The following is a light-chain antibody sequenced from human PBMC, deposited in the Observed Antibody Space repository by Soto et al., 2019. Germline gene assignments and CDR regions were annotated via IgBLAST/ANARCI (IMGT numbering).Light chain of an antibody. CDR2: AAS. J-gene: IGKJ4*01. V-gene: IGKV1-12*01. CDR3: QQADTFPLT. Sequence: DIQMTQSPSSVSASVGDRVTMTCRASQGISSWVAWYQQKPGKAPNVLIYAASSLQSGVPSRFSGSGSGTEFTLTISSLQPEDFATYYCQQADTFPLTFGGGTKVEIK. CDR1: QGISSW.